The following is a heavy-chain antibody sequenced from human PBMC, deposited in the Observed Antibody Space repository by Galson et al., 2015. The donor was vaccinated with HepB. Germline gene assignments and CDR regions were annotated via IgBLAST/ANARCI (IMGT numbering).Heavy chain of an antibody. Sequence: SVQVSCKASGYTFTSYDINWVRQAPGQGLEWMGWMNPNSGNTGYAQKFQGRVTMTRNTSISTAYMELSSLRSEDTAVYYCARGLGYCSGSSRAVWFDPWGRGTLVTVSS. V-gene: IGHV1-8*01. CDR1: GYTFTSYD. J-gene: IGHJ5*02. D-gene: IGHD2-15*01. CDR3: ARGLGYCSGSSRAVWFDP. CDR2: MNPNSGNT.